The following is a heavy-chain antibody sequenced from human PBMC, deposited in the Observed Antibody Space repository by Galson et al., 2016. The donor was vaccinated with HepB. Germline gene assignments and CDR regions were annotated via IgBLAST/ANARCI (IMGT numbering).Heavy chain of an antibody. J-gene: IGHJ4*02. V-gene: IGHV3-11*06. CDR3: ARAQTTVVTYIDN. Sequence: LRLPFEEAGLTFSDYYMSWIRQAPGKGLEWVSYISISSSYTNYAESVKGRFTISRDNAKNSLYLQMNSLRAEDTAVYYCARAQTTVVTYIDNWGQGTLVTVSS. D-gene: IGHD4-23*01. CDR1: GLTFSDYY. CDR2: ISISSSYT.